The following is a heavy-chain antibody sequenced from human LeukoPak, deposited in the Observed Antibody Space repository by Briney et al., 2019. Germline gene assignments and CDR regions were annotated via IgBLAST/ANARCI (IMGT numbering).Heavy chain of an antibody. CDR1: GFTFDDYA. CDR3: VKDIGGYSSSWYRGVDAFDI. CDR2: ISWNSGSI. J-gene: IGHJ3*02. D-gene: IGHD6-13*01. V-gene: IGHV3-9*01. Sequence: SLKISCASSGFTFDDYAMHWVRQAPGKGLEWVSGISWNSGSIGYADSVKGRFTISRDNAKNSLYLQMNSLRAEDTALYYCVKDIGGYSSSWYRGVDAFDIWGQGTMVTVSS.